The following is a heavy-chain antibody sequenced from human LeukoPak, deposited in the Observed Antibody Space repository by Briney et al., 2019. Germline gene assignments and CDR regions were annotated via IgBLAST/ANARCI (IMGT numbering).Heavy chain of an antibody. CDR3: ARGLGYCSSTTCYGELPGDY. Sequence: ASVKVSCKASGYTFSSYHISWVRQAPGQGLEWMGRISGHSASTHYAQKFQDRVTMPTDTSTTTAYMELRSLRSDDTAVYYCARGLGYCSSTTCYGELPGDYWSQGTLVTVSS. CDR2: ISGHSAST. D-gene: IGHD2-2*01. CDR1: GYTFSSYH. V-gene: IGHV1-18*01. J-gene: IGHJ4*02.